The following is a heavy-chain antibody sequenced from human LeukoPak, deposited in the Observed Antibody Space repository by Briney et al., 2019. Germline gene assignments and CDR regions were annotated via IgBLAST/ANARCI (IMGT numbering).Heavy chain of an antibody. CDR3: AKEGPRTYYYDSSGSD. D-gene: IGHD3-22*01. CDR2: ISGSGGST. CDR1: GFTFSSYG. J-gene: IGHJ4*02. Sequence: GGSLRLSCAASGFTFSSYGMHWVRQAPGKGLEWVSAISGSGGSTYYADSVKGRFTISRDNSKNTLYLQMNSLRAEDTAVYYCAKEGPRTYYYDSSGSDWGQGTLVTVSS. V-gene: IGHV3-23*01.